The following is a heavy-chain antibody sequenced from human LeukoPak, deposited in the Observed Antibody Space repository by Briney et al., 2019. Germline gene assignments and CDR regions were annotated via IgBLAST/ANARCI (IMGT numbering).Heavy chain of an antibody. Sequence: GGSLRLSCAASGFTFSSYGMHWVREAPGKGLGWGAGIWYDGSNKYYADSVKGRFTISRDNSKNTLYLQMNSLRAEDTAVYYCARGSPYYYGSGSSFDYWGQGTLVTVSS. J-gene: IGHJ4*02. CDR1: GFTFSSYG. CDR2: IWYDGSNK. V-gene: IGHV3-33*01. CDR3: ARGSPYYYGSGSSFDY. D-gene: IGHD3-10*01.